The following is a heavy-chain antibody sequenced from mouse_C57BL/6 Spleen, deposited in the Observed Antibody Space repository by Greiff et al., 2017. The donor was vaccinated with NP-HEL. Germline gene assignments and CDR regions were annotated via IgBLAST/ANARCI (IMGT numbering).Heavy chain of an antibody. CDR1: GFTFTDYY. CDR3: ARYPPSRGYFDY. CDR2: IRNKANGYTT. Sequence: EVQVVESGGGLVQPGGSLSLSCAASGFTFTDYYMSWVRQPPGKALEWLGFIRNKANGYTTEYSAAVKGRFTISRDNSQSILYLQMNALRAEDSATYYCARYPPSRGYFDYWGQGTTLTVSS. J-gene: IGHJ2*01. D-gene: IGHD6-1*01. V-gene: IGHV7-3*01.